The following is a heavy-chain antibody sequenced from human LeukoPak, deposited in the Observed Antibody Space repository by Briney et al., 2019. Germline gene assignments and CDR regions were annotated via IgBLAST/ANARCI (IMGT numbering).Heavy chain of an antibody. CDR1: GFTFGSYD. D-gene: IGHD3/OR15-3a*01. CDR3: ARHKDWTFDY. V-gene: IGHV3-33*01. CDR2: IWYDGSNK. J-gene: IGHJ4*02. Sequence: PGGSLRLSCAASGFTFGSYDMHWVRQVPGKGLEWVAVIWYDGSNKYYADSVKSRFTISRDISKNTLYLQMNSLRAEDTAVYYCARHKDWTFDYWGQGTLVTVSS.